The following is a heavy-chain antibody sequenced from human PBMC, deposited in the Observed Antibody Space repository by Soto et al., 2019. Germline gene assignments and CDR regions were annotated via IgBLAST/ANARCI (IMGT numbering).Heavy chain of an antibody. D-gene: IGHD3-3*02. CDR2: ISSQTGNT. CDR1: HYTFTSYA. Sequence: QLVQSGPEVKKPGASVKVSCKASHYTFTSYAVSWVRQAPGQGLEWMGWISSQTGNTVYAQKFLGRVTLTTDTSTSTGFMELRSLQSDVAAIYYCARVRHFQTSDRVDYWGQGTRVTVSS. V-gene: IGHV1-18*01. J-gene: IGHJ4*02. CDR3: ARVRHFQTSDRVDY.